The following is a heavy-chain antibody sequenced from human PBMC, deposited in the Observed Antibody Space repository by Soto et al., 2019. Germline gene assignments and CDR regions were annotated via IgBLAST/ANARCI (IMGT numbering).Heavy chain of an antibody. V-gene: IGHV3-7*05. Sequence: EVQLVESGGGFVQPGGSLRLSCVVSGSIFSSHWMTGVRQAPGKGLEWVASINQDGFGKYYVDSVRGRFAISRDNAKDSVYLQMDSLRVEDTAVYYCAKDHGSGSYPYWGQGTLVTVSS. CDR2: INQDGFGK. CDR3: AKDHGSGSYPY. D-gene: IGHD1-26*01. J-gene: IGHJ4*02. CDR1: GSIFSSHW.